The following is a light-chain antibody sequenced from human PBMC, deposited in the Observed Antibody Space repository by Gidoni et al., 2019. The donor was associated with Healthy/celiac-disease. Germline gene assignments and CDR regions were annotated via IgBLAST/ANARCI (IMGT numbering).Light chain of an antibody. Sequence: QCVLTQPPSASGTPGQRVTISCSGSSSNIGSNTVNWYQPLPGTAPNLLIYSNNQRPSGVPDRFSGSKSGTSASLAISGLQSEDEADYYCAAWDDSLNGSVVFGGGTKLTVL. J-gene: IGLJ2*01. CDR2: SNN. V-gene: IGLV1-44*01. CDR3: AAWDDSLNGSVV. CDR1: SSNIGSNT.